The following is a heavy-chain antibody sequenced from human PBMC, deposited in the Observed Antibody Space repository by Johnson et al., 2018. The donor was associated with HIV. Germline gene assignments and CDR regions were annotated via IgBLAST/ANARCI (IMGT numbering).Heavy chain of an antibody. Sequence: VQLVESGGGLVQPGGSLRVSCAASGFKYAASGLAFSNYAVKWVSHTPGGDGGTSFADSVRGRYIISRDNAKNSLYLPMNSLRAEDTAVYYCARDTTSGLDGSSWDGAFDIWGQGTMVTVSS. J-gene: IGHJ3*02. CDR1: GFKYAAS. D-gene: IGHD6-13*01. V-gene: IGHV3-23*04. CDR3: ARDTTSGLDGSSWDGAFDI. CDR2: TPGGDGGT.